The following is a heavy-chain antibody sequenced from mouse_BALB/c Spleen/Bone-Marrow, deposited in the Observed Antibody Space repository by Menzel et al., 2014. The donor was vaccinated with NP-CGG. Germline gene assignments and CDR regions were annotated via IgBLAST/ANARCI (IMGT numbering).Heavy chain of an antibody. CDR3: ARFGYDYALDY. Sequence: EVKLVESGPSLVKPSQTLSLTCSVTGDSITSGYWNWIRKFPGNKLEYMGYISYSGSTYYNPFLKSRISITRDTSKSQYYLQLKSVTTEDAATYDCARFGYDYALDYWGQGTSVTVSS. V-gene: IGHV3-8*02. D-gene: IGHD2-2*01. J-gene: IGHJ4*01. CDR2: ISYSGST. CDR1: GDSITSGY.